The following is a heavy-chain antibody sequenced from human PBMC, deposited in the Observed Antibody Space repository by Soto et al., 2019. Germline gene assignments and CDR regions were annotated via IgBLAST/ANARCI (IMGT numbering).Heavy chain of an antibody. CDR2: ISDSGGIT. D-gene: IGHD6-6*01. V-gene: IGHV3-23*01. CDR3: ARRAFGSSRAFDI. Sequence: VQLLESGGCLVQPGGSLRLSCAASGFAFSSYPMSWVRQAPEKGLEWVSGISDSGGITYNADSVKGRFTISRDNSKNTLYLQMNSLRAEDTAVYYCARRAFGSSRAFDIWGQGTMVTVSS. J-gene: IGHJ3*02. CDR1: GFAFSSYP.